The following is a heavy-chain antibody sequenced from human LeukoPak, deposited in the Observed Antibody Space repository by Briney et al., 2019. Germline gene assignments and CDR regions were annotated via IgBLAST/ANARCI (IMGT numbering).Heavy chain of an antibody. Sequence: ASVKVSCKASGFTFTGYYIHWVRQAPGQGLDWMGWINLNSGDTDYAQKFQGRVTMTRDTSISTAYMELNSLSSDDTAVYYCARDRVTVATPYFGSWGQGTLVTVSS. CDR1: GFTFTGYY. CDR3: ARDRVTVATPYFGS. J-gene: IGHJ4*02. CDR2: INLNSGDT. V-gene: IGHV1-2*02. D-gene: IGHD4-23*01.